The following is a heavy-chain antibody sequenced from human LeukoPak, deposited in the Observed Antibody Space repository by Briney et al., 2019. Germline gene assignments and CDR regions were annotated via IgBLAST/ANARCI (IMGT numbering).Heavy chain of an antibody. CDR1: GFPFSSYW. CDR3: AREDYYGSGNYVAWGGAFDV. V-gene: IGHV3-7*01. CDR2: IKQEGDEK. Sequence: GGPLRLSCAASGFPFSSYWMTWVRQAPGKGLEWVANIKQEGDEKYYVDSVKGRFTISRDNAKNSLYLQMNSLRAEDTAVYYCAREDYYGSGNYVAWGGAFDVWGQGTTVTVSS. D-gene: IGHD3-10*01. J-gene: IGHJ3*01.